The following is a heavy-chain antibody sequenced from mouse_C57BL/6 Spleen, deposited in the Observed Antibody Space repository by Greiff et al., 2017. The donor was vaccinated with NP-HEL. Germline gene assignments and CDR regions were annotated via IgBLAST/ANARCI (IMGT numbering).Heavy chain of an antibody. V-gene: IGHV1-55*01. D-gene: IGHD1-1*01. CDR1: GYTFTSYW. Sequence: VQLQQSGAELVKPGASVKMSCKASGYTFTSYWITWVKQRPGQGLEWIGDIYPGSGSTNYNEKFKSKATLTVDTSSSTAYMQLSSLTSEDSAVYYCARYYYGSSLYYYAMDYWGQGTSVTVSS. CDR2: IYPGSGST. CDR3: ARYYYGSSLYYYAMDY. J-gene: IGHJ4*01.